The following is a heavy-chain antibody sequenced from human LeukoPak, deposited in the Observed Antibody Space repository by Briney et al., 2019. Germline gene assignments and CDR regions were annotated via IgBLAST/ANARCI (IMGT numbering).Heavy chain of an antibody. V-gene: IGHV3-9*01. J-gene: IGHJ5*02. D-gene: IGHD2-15*01. CDR1: GFTFDDYA. CDR3: AKENQYCSGGSCYHNWFDP. Sequence: GRSLRLSCAASGFTFDDYAMHWVRQAPGKGLEWVSGISWNSGSIGYADSVKGRFTISRDNAKNSLYLQMNSLRAEDTALCYCAKENQYCSGGSCYHNWFDPWGQGTLVTVSS. CDR2: ISWNSGSI.